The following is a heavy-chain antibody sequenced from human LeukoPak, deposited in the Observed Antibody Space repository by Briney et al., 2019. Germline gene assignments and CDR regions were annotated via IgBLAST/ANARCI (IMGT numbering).Heavy chain of an antibody. CDR3: TRGPGYHDSSYLDY. Sequence: GGSLRLSCTASGFTFGDYAMSWFRQAPGKGLEWVANIKQDGSEKYYVDSVKGRFTISRDNSKNTLYLQMNSLRAEDTAVYYCTRGPGYHDSSYLDYWGQGTLVTVSS. D-gene: IGHD3-22*01. CDR1: GFTFGDYA. CDR2: IKQDGSEK. J-gene: IGHJ4*02. V-gene: IGHV3-7*01.